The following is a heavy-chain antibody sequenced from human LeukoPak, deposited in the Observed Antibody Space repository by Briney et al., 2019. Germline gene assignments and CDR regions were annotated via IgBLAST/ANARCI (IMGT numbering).Heavy chain of an antibody. J-gene: IGHJ4*02. D-gene: IGHD3-16*01. CDR3: ARAPSRGTPGLFDY. V-gene: IGHV4-61*08. Sequence: SETLSLTCTVSGGSISSDGYSWSWIRQHPGKGLEWIGYIYYRGSTYYNPSLKSRVTISVDTSKNQFSLKLSSVTAADTAVYYCARAPSRGTPGLFDYWGQGTLVTVSS. CDR1: GGSISSDGYS. CDR2: IYYRGST.